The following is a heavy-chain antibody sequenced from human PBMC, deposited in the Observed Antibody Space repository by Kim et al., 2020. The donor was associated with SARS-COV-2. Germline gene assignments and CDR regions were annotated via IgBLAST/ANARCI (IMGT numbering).Heavy chain of an antibody. D-gene: IGHD1-26*01. CDR2: INAGNGHT. J-gene: IGHJ4*02. CDR1: GYTFTSYA. Sequence: ASVKVSCKASGYTFTSYAVHWVRQAPGHRLEWMGWINAGNGHTKYSQKFQGRVTITRDTSASTAYMELSSLKSEDTAIYYCARDQVRVGFYGVKSGGGDYWGQGTLVTVSS. V-gene: IGHV1-3*01. CDR3: ARDQVRVGFYGVKSGGGDY.